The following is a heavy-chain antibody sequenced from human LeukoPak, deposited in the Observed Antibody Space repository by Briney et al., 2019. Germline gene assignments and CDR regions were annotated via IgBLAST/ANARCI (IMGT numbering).Heavy chain of an antibody. Sequence: GGSLRLSCAASGFTFDDYAMHWVRQAPGKGLEWVSGISWNSGSIGYADSVKGRFTISRDNAKNTLYMQMNSLRVDDTAVYYCVREASGVSSSAFDVWGQGTMVTVSS. D-gene: IGHD1-26*01. CDR2: ISWNSGSI. V-gene: IGHV3-9*01. CDR3: VREASGVSSSAFDV. J-gene: IGHJ3*01. CDR1: GFTFDDYA.